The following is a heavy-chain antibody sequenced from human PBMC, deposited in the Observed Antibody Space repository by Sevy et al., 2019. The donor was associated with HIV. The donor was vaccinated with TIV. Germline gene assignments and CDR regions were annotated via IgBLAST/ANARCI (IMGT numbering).Heavy chain of an antibody. Sequence: SETLSLTCTVSGDSINTYYWSWIRQPPGKGLEWIGYVSTSGSTNYNPSLKSRGTISLDTSRNQVSLNVTSVTAADAAGYYCARLRWDLVVVPGATPGCYFDQWGQGTLVTVSS. D-gene: IGHD2-2*01. CDR2: VSTSGST. V-gene: IGHV4-4*08. CDR3: ARLRWDLVVVPGATPGCYFDQ. CDR1: GDSINTYY. J-gene: IGHJ4*02.